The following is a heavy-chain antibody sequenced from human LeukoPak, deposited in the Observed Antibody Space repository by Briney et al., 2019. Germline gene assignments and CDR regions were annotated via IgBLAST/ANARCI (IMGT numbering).Heavy chain of an antibody. CDR3: ATVRKGYYYGMDV. CDR1: GASISSYY. J-gene: IGHJ6*02. D-gene: IGHD3-16*01. Sequence: SETLSLTCTVSGASISSYYWSWIRQPPGKGLEWIGHIYSGGSTNYNPSLKSRVTISVDTSKNQFALKLSSVTAADTAVYYCATVRKGYYYGMDVWGQGTTVTVSS. V-gene: IGHV4-59*01. CDR2: IYSGGST.